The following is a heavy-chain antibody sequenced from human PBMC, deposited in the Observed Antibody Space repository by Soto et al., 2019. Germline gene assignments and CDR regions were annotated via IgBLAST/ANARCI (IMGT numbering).Heavy chain of an antibody. CDR3: ARAPWRFGEAQFDP. CDR1: RGTFSSYA. D-gene: IGHD3-10*01. V-gene: IGHV1-69*13. CDR2: IIPIFGTA. Sequence: GASVKVTCEASRGTFSSYAISWVRQAPGQGLEWMGGIIPIFGTANYAQKFQGRVTITADESTSTAYMELSSLRSEDTAVYYCARAPWRFGEAQFDPWGQGTLVTAPQ. J-gene: IGHJ5*02.